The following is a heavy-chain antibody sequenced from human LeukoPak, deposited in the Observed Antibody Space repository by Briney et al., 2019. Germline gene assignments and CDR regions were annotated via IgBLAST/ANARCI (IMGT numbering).Heavy chain of an antibody. CDR3: ARIDEGLRYFDY. CDR2: ISSSSSYI. Sequence: PGGSLRRSCAASGFTFSSYSMNRVRQAPGKGLEWVSSISSSSSYIYYADSVKGRFTISRDNAKNSLYLQMNSLRAEDTAVYYCARIDEGLRYFDYWGQGTLVTVSS. D-gene: IGHD3-16*01. J-gene: IGHJ4*02. CDR1: GFTFSSYS. V-gene: IGHV3-21*01.